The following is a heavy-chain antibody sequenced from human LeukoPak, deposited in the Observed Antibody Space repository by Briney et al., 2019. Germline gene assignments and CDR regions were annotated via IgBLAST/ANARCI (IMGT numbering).Heavy chain of an antibody. CDR2: ISGSGGST. CDR3: VRRDAFDV. J-gene: IGHJ3*01. CDR1: VSSSSSHA. V-gene: IGHV3-23*01. Sequence: PGGSLRLSCAASVSSSSSHAMSRVRQAPGKGLEWVSAISGSGGSTYYANSVKGRFTISRDNSKNTLYLQMNSLRSEDTAVDYCVRRDAFDVWGQGTMVTVSS.